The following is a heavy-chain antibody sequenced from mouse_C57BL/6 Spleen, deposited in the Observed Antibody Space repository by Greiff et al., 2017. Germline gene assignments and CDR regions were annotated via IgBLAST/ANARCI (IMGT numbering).Heavy chain of an antibody. Sequence: EVQLQQSGPELVKPGASVKIPCKASGYTFTDYTMDWVKQSHGKSLEWIGDINPNNGGTIYNQKFKGQATLTVDKSSSTAYMELRRLTSEDTAVYYCARSGYDYSYWYFDGWGTGTTVTVAS. V-gene: IGHV1-18*01. CDR1: GYTFTDYT. CDR3: ARSGYDYSYWYFDG. D-gene: IGHD2-4*01. CDR2: INPNNGGT. J-gene: IGHJ1*03.